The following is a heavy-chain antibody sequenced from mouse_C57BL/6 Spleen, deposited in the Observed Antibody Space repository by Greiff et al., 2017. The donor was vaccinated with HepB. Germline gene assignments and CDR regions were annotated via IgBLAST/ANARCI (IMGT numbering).Heavy chain of an antibody. Sequence: EVQLQQSGPELVKPGASVKISCKASGYTFTDYYMNWVKQSHGKSLEWIGDINPNNGGTSYNQKFKGKATLTVDKSSSTAYMELRSLTSEGSAVYYCAPDWDFAYWGQGTLVTVSA. D-gene: IGHD4-1*01. CDR2: INPNNGGT. J-gene: IGHJ3*01. V-gene: IGHV1-26*01. CDR3: APDWDFAY. CDR1: GYTFTDYY.